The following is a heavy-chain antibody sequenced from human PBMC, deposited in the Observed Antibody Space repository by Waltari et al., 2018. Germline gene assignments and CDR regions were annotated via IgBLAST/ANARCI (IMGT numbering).Heavy chain of an antibody. CDR2: ISYDGSNK. D-gene: IGHD6-19*01. V-gene: IGHV3-30*01. J-gene: IGHJ3*02. CDR1: GFTFSSYA. Sequence: QVQLVESGGGVVQPGRSLRLSCAASGFTFSSYAMHWVRQAPGKGLEWVAVISYDGSNKYYADSVKGRFTISRDNSKNTLYLQMNSLRAEDTAVYYCARDFQQWLVLGDAFDIWGQGTMVTVSS. CDR3: ARDFQQWLVLGDAFDI.